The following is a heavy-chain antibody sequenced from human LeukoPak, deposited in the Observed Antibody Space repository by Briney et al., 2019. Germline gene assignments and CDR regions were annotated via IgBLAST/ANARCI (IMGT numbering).Heavy chain of an antibody. D-gene: IGHD3-10*01. CDR2: IYYSGST. V-gene: IGHV4-39*01. CDR1: GDSISSSSYY. J-gene: IGHJ5*02. CDR3: ARFHGSGSYPSNNDWFDP. Sequence: SETLSLTCTVSGDSISSSSYYWGWIRQPPGKGLEWIGSIYYSGSTYYNPSLKSRVTISVDTSKNQFSLKLSSVTAADTAVYYCARFHGSGSYPSNNDWFDPWGQGTLVTVSS.